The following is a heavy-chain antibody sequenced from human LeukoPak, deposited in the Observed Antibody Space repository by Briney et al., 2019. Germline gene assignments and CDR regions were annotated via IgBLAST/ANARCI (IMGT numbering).Heavy chain of an antibody. V-gene: IGHV4-34*01. Sequence: ASETLSLTYAVYGGSFSGYYWSWIRQPPGKGLEWIGEINHSGSTNYNPSLKSRVTISVDTSKNQFSLKLSSVTAADTAVYYCARATTMTTVVTPIFDYWGQGTLVTVSS. J-gene: IGHJ4*02. CDR2: INHSGST. CDR1: GGSFSGYY. CDR3: ARATTMTTVVTPIFDY. D-gene: IGHD4-23*01.